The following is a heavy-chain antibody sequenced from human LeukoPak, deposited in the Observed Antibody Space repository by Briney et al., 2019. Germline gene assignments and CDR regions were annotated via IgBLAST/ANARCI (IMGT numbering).Heavy chain of an antibody. V-gene: IGHV3-43*01. D-gene: IGHD3-10*02. CDR1: GFTFDRYT. Sequence: GGSLRLSCATSGFTFDRYTIHWVRQAPGKGLEWVSLAGWAGGTTYYSDSVRGRFTISRDSGKNSVYLQMNSLTTDDTAFYFCAKELDTMFFDYWGQGALVTVSS. CDR3: AKELDTMFFDY. CDR2: AGWAGGTT. J-gene: IGHJ4*02.